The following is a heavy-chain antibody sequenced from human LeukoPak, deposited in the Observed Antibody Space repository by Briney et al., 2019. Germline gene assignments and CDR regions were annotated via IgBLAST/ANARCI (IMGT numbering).Heavy chain of an antibody. J-gene: IGHJ5*02. V-gene: IGHV1-2*06. Sequence: GASVRVSCKASGYTFTGYYMHWVRQAPGQGLEWMGRINPDSGGTNYAQNFQGRVTMTRDRSINTAYMELTRLTSDDTAVYYCARPYSSGRSENWFGPWGQGTLVTVSS. D-gene: IGHD6-19*01. CDR1: GYTFTGYY. CDR3: ARPYSSGRSENWFGP. CDR2: INPDSGGT.